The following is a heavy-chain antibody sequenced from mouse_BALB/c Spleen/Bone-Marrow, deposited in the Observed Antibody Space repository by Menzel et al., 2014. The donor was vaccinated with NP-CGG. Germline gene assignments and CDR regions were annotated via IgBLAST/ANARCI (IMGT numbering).Heavy chain of an antibody. CDR3: AARVGYYGNYPYFDY. J-gene: IGHJ2*01. V-gene: IGHV1-12*01. CDR2: IYPGNGDT. D-gene: IGHD2-1*01. CDR1: GYTFTSYN. Sequence: LQQSGAELVKPGASVKMSCKASGYTFTSYNMHWVKQTPGQGLEWIGAIYPGNGDTSYNQKFKGKATLTADKSSSTAHMQLSSLTSGDSAVYYCAARVGYYGNYPYFDYWGQGTTLTVSS.